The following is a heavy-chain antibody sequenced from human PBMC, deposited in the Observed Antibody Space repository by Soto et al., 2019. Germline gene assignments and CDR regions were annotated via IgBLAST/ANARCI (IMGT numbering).Heavy chain of an antibody. CDR1: GYTFTGYY. J-gene: IGHJ3*02. V-gene: IGHV1-2*04. D-gene: IGHD1-26*01. CDR2: INPNSGGT. Sequence: GASVKVSCKASGYTFTGYYMHWVRQAPGQGLEWMGWINPNSGGTNYAQKFQGWVTMTRDTSISTAYMELSRLRSDDTAVYSCAKFGWGGSYSESHASDIWGQGTMVTVSS. CDR3: AKFGWGGSYSESHASDI.